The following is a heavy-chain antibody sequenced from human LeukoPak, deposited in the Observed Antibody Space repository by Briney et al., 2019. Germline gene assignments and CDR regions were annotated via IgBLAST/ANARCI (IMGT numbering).Heavy chain of an antibody. J-gene: IGHJ4*02. D-gene: IGHD3-22*01. Sequence: PGGSLRLSCAVSGITLSNYGMSWVRQAPGKGLEWVAGISDSAGSTNYADSVKGLFTISRDNRKNTLYLQMNSLRADDTAVYFCAKRGVVIRVILVGFHKEAYYFDSWGQGALVTVSS. CDR1: GITLSNYG. V-gene: IGHV3-23*01. CDR3: AKRGVVIRVILVGFHKEAYYFDS. CDR2: ISDSAGST.